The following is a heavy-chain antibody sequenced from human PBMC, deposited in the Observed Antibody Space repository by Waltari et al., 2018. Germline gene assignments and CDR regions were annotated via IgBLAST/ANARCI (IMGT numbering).Heavy chain of an antibody. D-gene: IGHD2-8*01. V-gene: IGHV1-2*02. Sequence: QVQLVQSGAEVKKPGASVKVSCKASGYTFTGYYMHWVRQAPGQGLEWMGWINPNSGGTNYAQKFQGRVTMTRDTSISTAYMELSRLRSDDTAVYYCARELYCTNGVCSTFDYWGQGTLVTVSS. CDR3: ARELYCTNGVCSTFDY. CDR2: INPNSGGT. J-gene: IGHJ4*02. CDR1: GYTFTGYY.